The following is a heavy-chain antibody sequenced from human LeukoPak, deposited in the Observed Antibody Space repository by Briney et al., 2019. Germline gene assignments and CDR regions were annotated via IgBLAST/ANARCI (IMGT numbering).Heavy chain of an antibody. J-gene: IGHJ4*02. CDR1: GYTFTSYG. Sequence: ASVKVSCKASGYTFTSYGISWVRQAPGQGLEWMGWISAYNGNTNYAQKLQGRVTMTTDISTSTAYMELRSLRSDDTAVYYCARDRGSSSGSKTRQPYYWGQGTLVTVSS. CDR3: ARDRGSSSGSKTRQPYY. D-gene: IGHD6-19*01. CDR2: ISAYNGNT. V-gene: IGHV1-18*01.